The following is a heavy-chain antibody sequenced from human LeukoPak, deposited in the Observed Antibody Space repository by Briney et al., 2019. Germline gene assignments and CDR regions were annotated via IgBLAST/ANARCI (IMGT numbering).Heavy chain of an antibody. CDR1: GLTFNNYW. Sequence: GGSLRLSCAASGLTFNNYWMNWVRQAPGKGLEWVAVISYDGSNKYYADSVKGRFTISRDNSKNTLYLQMNSLRAEDTAVYYCARAYSGYPFDYWGQGTLVTVSS. V-gene: IGHV3-30*03. J-gene: IGHJ4*02. D-gene: IGHD5-12*01. CDR3: ARAYSGYPFDY. CDR2: ISYDGSNK.